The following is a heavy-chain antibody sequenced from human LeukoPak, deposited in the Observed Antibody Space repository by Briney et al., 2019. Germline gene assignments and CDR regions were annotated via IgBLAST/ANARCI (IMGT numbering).Heavy chain of an antibody. CDR3: ARAHGQQQLVLGRARRFFYFGC. J-gene: IGHJ4*02. CDR2: TNPNIGNT. CDR1: RYTFTTYV. D-gene: IGHD6-13*01. V-gene: IGHV1-8*01. Sequence: GAPGKASYKASRYTFTTYVINWVRQATGHRLEWMGWTNPNIGNTGYAQKFTRRVTITRNTSISTAYMELSSLRSEDTAVYYCARAHGQQQLVLGRARRFFYFGCWGQGTQVTVSS.